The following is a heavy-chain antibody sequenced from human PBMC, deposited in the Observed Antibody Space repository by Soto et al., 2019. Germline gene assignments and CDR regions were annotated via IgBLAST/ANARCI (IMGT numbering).Heavy chain of an antibody. CDR1: GASISGGNDY. Sequence: SDTLCLTSTFSGASISGGNDYWSWIRQPPGKGLEWIGYIYYSGSTYYNPSLKSRVTISVDTSKNPFSLKLSSVTAADTAVYYCARGGAAADYNWFDPWGQGTLVTVSS. CDR2: IYYSGST. V-gene: IGHV4-30-4*02. CDR3: ARGGAAADYNWFDP. D-gene: IGHD6-13*01. J-gene: IGHJ5*02.